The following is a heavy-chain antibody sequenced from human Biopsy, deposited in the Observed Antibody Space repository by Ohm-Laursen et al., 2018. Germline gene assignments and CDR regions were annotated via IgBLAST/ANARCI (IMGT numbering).Heavy chain of an antibody. Sequence: SETLSLTCSVSGGSFTGHYWSWIRQLPGKGLEWIGHISCTGYTSYNASLKSRVTISVDTSRNHFSLRLSSLTAADTAVYYCARGSNDSGGLYFPRWGQGTLLTVSS. CDR1: GGSFTGHY. D-gene: IGHD4-23*01. CDR2: ISCTGYT. V-gene: IGHV4-59*11. CDR3: ARGSNDSGGLYFPR. J-gene: IGHJ4*02.